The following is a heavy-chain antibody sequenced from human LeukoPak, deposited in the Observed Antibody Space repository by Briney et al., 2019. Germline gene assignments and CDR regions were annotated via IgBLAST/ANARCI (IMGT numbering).Heavy chain of an antibody. CDR3: ASTSELLWFGELFSH. D-gene: IGHD3-10*01. Sequence: GGSLRLSCAASGFTFSSYWMSWARQAPGKGLEWVANIKQDGSEKYYVDSVKGRFTISRDNAKNSLSLQMNSLRAEDTAVYYCASTSELLWFGELFSHWGQGTLVTVSS. V-gene: IGHV3-7*01. CDR1: GFTFSSYW. CDR2: IKQDGSEK. J-gene: IGHJ4*02.